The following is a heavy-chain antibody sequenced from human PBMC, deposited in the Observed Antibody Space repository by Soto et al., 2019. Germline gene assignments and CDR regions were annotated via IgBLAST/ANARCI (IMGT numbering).Heavy chain of an antibody. Sequence: PGESLKVSCKGSGYRFTDYWITWVRQMPGKGLEWMGRSDPSASYINYRQYFQGNVTISVDKSINTAYLKWSTLKASDTAMYYCARHGHSLAHTSGWDFYSCGQGTTVTVSS. CDR2: SDPSASYI. J-gene: IGHJ4*02. V-gene: IGHV5-10-1*01. D-gene: IGHD6-19*01. CDR3: ARHGHSLAHTSGWDFYS. CDR1: GYRFTDYW.